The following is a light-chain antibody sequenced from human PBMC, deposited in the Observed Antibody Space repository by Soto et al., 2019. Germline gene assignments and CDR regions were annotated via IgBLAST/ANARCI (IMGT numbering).Light chain of an antibody. J-gene: IGKJ1*01. CDR2: GAS. V-gene: IGKV3-20*01. CDR3: QQDGSSPQT. CDR1: QSVSSSY. Sequence: EIVLTQSPGTLSLSPGERGTLSCRASQSVSSSYLAWYQKKPGQAPRLLIHGASSRATGIPDRFSGSGSGTDFTLTISRLEPEDFAVYYCQQDGSSPQTFGQGTKVEIK.